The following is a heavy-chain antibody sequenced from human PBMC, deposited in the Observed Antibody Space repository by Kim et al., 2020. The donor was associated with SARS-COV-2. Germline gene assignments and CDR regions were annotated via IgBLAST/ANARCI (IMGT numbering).Heavy chain of an antibody. Sequence: GGSLRLSCAVSGFSVSGHYMTWVRQAPGKGLEWVSVMFNIGTTYYADSVKGRFTISRHISNNTLYLQMNSLRTEDTAVYYCARDGGHNYYGMDVWGQGT. D-gene: IGHD3-16*01. CDR1: GFSVSGHY. J-gene: IGHJ6*02. CDR2: MFNIGTT. CDR3: ARDGGHNYYGMDV. V-gene: IGHV3-53*04.